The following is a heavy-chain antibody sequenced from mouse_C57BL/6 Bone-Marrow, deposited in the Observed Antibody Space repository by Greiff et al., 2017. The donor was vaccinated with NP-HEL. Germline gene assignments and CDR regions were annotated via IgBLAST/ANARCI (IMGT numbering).Heavy chain of an antibody. CDR3: ARLGYDGYPYYYAMDY. CDR2: IYPGSGNT. CDR1: GYTFTDYY. V-gene: IGHV1-76*01. J-gene: IGHJ4*01. D-gene: IGHD2-3*01. Sequence: QVQLQQSGAELVRPGASVKLSCKASGYTFTDYYINWVKQRPGQGLEWIARIYPGSGNTYYNEKFKGKATLTAEKSSSTAYMQLSSLTSEDSAVYFCARLGYDGYPYYYAMDYWGQGTSVTVSS.